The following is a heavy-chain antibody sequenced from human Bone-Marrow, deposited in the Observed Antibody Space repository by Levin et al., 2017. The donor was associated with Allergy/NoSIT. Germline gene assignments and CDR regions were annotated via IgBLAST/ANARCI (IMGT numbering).Heavy chain of an antibody. V-gene: IGHV1-69*13. CDR2: IIPSFDKS. Sequence: SVKVSCKASGGTFSSHAISWVRQAPGQRLEWLGGIIPSFDKSNHAQKFQGRVTVTADESTSTVYMELTSLRPEDTAVYYCARVGPAGDFRPPRPDSYMDVWGRGTTVTVSS. J-gene: IGHJ6*03. CDR3: ARVGPAGDFRPPRPDSYMDV. D-gene: IGHD2/OR15-2a*01. CDR1: GGTFSSHA.